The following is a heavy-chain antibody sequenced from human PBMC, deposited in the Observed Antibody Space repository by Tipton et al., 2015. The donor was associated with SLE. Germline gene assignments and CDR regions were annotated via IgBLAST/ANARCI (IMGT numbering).Heavy chain of an antibody. CDR2: INHSGST. CDR1: GGSISGYY. CDR3: ASTAGYWFDP. V-gene: IGHV4-34*01. Sequence: TLSLTCTVSGGSISGYYWSWIRQPPGKGLEWIGEINHSGSTNYNPSLKSRVTISVDTSKNQFSLKLSSVTAADTAVYYCASTAGYWFDPWGQGTLVTVSS. J-gene: IGHJ5*02.